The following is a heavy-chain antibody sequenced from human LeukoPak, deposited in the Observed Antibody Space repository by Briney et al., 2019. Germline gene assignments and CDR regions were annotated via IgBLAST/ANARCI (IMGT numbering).Heavy chain of an antibody. V-gene: IGHV1-8*03. CDR3: ARPRRQNWFDP. CDR1: GYTFTSYG. CDR2: INPNSGNT. Sequence: ASVKVSCKASGYTFTSYGISWVRQAPGQGLEWMGWINPNSGNTGYAQKFQGRVTITRNTSISTAYMELSSLRSEDTAVYYCARPRRQNWFDPWGQGTLVTVSS. J-gene: IGHJ5*02.